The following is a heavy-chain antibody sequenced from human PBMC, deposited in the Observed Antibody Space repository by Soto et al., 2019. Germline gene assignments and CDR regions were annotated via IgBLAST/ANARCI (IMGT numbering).Heavy chain of an antibody. D-gene: IGHD2-15*01. CDR1: GYTFSITY. V-gene: IGHV1-46*01. CDR2: VYPSGGGT. CDR3: ARGYCSGGNCYNGRDV. Sequence: QVQLVQSGAEVRKPGASVRVSCKAAGYTFSITYLHWLRQAPGQGLEWLGLVYPSGGGTNYKESFKGRLNITRDTSTRTVYMDLSRLTSEDTAIYYCARGYCSGGNCYNGRDVWGQGTTVTVSS. J-gene: IGHJ6*02.